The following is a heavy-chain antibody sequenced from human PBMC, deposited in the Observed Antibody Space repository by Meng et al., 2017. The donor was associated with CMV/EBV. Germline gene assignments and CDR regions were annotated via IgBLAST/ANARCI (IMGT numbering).Heavy chain of an antibody. CDR2: ISSSSSYI. J-gene: IGHJ5*02. CDR3: ARPLGYCSSTSCYGRVNWFDP. Sequence: SSSMNWVSQAPGKGLEWVSSISSSSSYIYYADSVKGRFTISRDNAKNSLYLQMNSLRAEDTAVYYCARPLGYCSSTSCYGRVNWFDPWGQGTLVTVSS. D-gene: IGHD2-2*01. V-gene: IGHV3-21*01. CDR1: SSS.